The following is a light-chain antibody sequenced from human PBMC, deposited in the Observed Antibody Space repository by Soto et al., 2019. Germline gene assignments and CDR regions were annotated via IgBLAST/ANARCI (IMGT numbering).Light chain of an antibody. CDR1: QGISSY. CDR2: AAS. Sequence: DIQLIQSPSFLSASVGDRVTITCRASQGISSYLAWYQQKPGKAPNLLIYAASNLQSGVPSRFSGSGSGTEFTLTISSLQPEDCATYYCLQLNSYPLTFGGGTKVEIK. V-gene: IGKV1-9*01. J-gene: IGKJ4*01. CDR3: LQLNSYPLT.